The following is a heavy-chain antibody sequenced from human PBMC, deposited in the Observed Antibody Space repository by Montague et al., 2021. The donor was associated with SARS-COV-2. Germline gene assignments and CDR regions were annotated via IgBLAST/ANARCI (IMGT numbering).Heavy chain of an antibody. V-gene: IGHV4-39*01. CDR1: GCSISSSSYY. CDR2: IYYSGST. J-gene: IGHJ3*02. D-gene: IGHD3-10*01. CDR3: ARPVPSYLTRENAFDI. Sequence: SETLSLTCTVSGCSISSSSYYWGWIRQPPGKGLGCIGSIYYSGSTYYNPSLKRRATISVDTSKNQFSLKLSSVTAADTAVYYCARPVPSYLTRENAFDIWGQGTTVTVSS.